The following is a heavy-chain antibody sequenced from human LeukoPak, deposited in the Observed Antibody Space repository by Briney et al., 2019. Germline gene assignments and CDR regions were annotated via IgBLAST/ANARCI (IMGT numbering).Heavy chain of an antibody. CDR1: VYIFPEYY. V-gene: IGHV1-2*02. Sequence: GAAVKDALLSSVYIFPEYYILGVRQTPGQGLEWMGWINPTSGGTNYAQKFQGRVTMTRDTSISTAYMELSRLRSDDTAVYYCARDWESRGPGDYWGQGTLVTVSS. D-gene: IGHD1-26*01. J-gene: IGHJ4*02. CDR3: ARDWESRGPGDY. CDR2: INPTSGGT.